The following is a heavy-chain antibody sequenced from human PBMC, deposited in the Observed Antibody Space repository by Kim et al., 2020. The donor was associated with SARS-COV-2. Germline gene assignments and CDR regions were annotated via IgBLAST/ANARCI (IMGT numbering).Heavy chain of an antibody. J-gene: IGHJ3*02. V-gene: IGHV3-48*02. CDR3: VRDSWGGAFDI. Sequence: GGSLRLSCATSGFTFSAYDMNWVRLPPGKGLEWLSFITKNSATIYYADSVKGRFTVSRDNAKNSLYLQMNSLRDEDTGVYYCVRDSWGGAFDIWGQGRMV. CDR2: ITKNSATI. CDR1: GFTFSAYD. D-gene: IGHD3-16*01.